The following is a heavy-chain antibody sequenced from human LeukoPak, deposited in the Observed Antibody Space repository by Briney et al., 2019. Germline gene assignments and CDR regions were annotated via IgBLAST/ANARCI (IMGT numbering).Heavy chain of an antibody. Sequence: SETLSLTCAVYGGSFSGYYWSWIRQPPGKGLEWIGEINHSGSTNYNPSLKSRVTISVDTSKNQFSLKLSSVTAADTAVYYCARYRGYSYGAYYYYYGMDVWGQGTTATVSS. CDR3: ARYRGYSYGAYYYYYGMDV. D-gene: IGHD5-18*01. CDR1: GGSFSGYY. V-gene: IGHV4-34*01. CDR2: INHSGST. J-gene: IGHJ6*02.